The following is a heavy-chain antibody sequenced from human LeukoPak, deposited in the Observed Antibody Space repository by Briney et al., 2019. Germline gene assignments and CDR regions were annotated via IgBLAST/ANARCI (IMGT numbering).Heavy chain of an antibody. CDR3: ARDPPRGYGLDV. J-gene: IGHJ6*02. Sequence: PSGTLSLTCTVSGGSISNSNWWSWVRQTPGKGLEWTGEIYPSGSTNYNPSLKSRVTISVDKSKNQYSLNLSSVTAADTAVYYCARDPPRGYGLDVWGPGITVTVS. CDR2: IYPSGST. V-gene: IGHV4-4*02. CDR1: GGSISNSNW.